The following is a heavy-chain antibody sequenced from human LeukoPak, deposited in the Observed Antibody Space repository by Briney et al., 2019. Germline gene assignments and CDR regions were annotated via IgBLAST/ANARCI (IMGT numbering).Heavy chain of an antibody. CDR1: GGSFSGYY. J-gene: IGHJ6*03. Sequence: SETLSLTCAVYGGSFSGYYWSWIRQPPGKGLEWMWEINHSGSTNYNPSLKSRVTISVDTSKNQFSLKLSSVTAADTAVYYCAREGYGGNSFDYYYYYMDVWGKGTTVTVSS. CDR3: AREGYGGNSFDYYYYYMDV. CDR2: INHSGST. D-gene: IGHD4-23*01. V-gene: IGHV4-34*01.